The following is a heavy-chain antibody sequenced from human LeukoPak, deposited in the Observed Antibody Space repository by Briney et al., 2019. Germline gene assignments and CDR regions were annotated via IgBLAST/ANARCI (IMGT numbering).Heavy chain of an antibody. CDR2: INPNSGGT. J-gene: IGHJ4*02. CDR1: GYTFTGYY. Sequence: ASVKVSCKASGYTFTGYYMHWVRQAPGQGLEWMGWINPNSGGTNYAQKFQGRVTMTRDTSISTAYMELSRLRSEDTAVYYCARSLYSSSSGDVYWGQGTLVTVSS. V-gene: IGHV1-2*02. D-gene: IGHD6-6*01. CDR3: ARSLYSSSSGDVY.